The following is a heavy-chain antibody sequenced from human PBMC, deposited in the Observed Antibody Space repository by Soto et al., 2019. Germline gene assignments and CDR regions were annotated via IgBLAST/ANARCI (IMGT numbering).Heavy chain of an antibody. CDR2: IYYSGST. V-gene: IGHV4-39*01. CDR1: GGSISSSCFH. CDR3: ARRERAAGTDWWFDP. D-gene: IGHD6-13*01. J-gene: IGHJ5*02. Sequence: QLQLQESGPGLVKPSETLSLTCTVSGGSISSSCFHLGWIRQPPGKWLGWIGSIYYSGSTYYSPSLKSRGTISVDTSKIQFSLKLSSVSAADTAVYYCARRERAAGTDWWFDPWGQGTLVTVSS.